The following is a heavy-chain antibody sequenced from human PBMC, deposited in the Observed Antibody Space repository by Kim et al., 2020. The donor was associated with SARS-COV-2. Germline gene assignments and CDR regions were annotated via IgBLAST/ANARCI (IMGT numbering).Heavy chain of an antibody. Sequence: YADSVKGRFTISRDNSKNTLYLQMNSLRAEDTAVYYCAKDRTDSSSYIDYWGQGTLVTVSS. V-gene: IGHV3-30*02. J-gene: IGHJ4*02. CDR3: AKDRTDSSSYIDY. D-gene: IGHD6-6*01.